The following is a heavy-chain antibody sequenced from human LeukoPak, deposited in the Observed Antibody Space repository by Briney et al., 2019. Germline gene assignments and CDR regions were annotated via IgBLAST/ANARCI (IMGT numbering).Heavy chain of an antibody. CDR2: INPNNGGT. CDR3: GRDRHWNQGNFDY. J-gene: IGHJ4*02. D-gene: IGHD1-1*01. V-gene: IGHV1-2*02. Sequence: ASVKVSCKAFGYTITGYYIHWVRQAPGQGLEWMGWINPNNGGTNSAQKFQGRVTMTRDTSIGTAYMDLNRLTYDDTAVYYCGRDRHWNQGNFDYWGQGTLVTVSS. CDR1: GYTITGYY.